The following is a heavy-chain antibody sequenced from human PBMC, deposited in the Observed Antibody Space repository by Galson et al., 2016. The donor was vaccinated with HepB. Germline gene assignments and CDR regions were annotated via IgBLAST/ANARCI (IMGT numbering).Heavy chain of an antibody. D-gene: IGHD4-23*01. CDR2: IYYSGST. CDR1: GGSISSGGYC. CDR3: ARGTYGGRFFDY. V-gene: IGHV4-31*03. Sequence: TLSLTCTVSGGSISSGGYCWSWIRQHPGKGLEWIGYIYYSGSTYYNPSLKSRVTISVDTSKNQFSLKLSSVTAADTAVYYCARGTYGGRFFDYWGQGTLVTVSS. J-gene: IGHJ4*02.